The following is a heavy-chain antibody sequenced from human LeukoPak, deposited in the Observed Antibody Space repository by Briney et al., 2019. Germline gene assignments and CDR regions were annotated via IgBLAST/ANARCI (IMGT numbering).Heavy chain of an antibody. CDR3: ARHSGDGYNDDFDY. CDR2: INHSGST. Sequence: TSETLSLTCAVYGGSFSGYYWSWIRQPPGKGLEWIGEINHSGSTNYNPSLKSRVTISVDTSKNQFSLKLSSVTAADTAVYYCARHSGDGYNDDFDYWGQGTLVTVSS. J-gene: IGHJ4*02. CDR1: GGSFSGYY. V-gene: IGHV4-34*01. D-gene: IGHD5-24*01.